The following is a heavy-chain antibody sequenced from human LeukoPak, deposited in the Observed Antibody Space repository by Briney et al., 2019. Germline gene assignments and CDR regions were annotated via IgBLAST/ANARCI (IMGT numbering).Heavy chain of an antibody. V-gene: IGHV3-30*04. CDR2: ISYDGSNK. CDR1: GFTFSSYA. Sequence: PGGSLRLSCAASGFTFSSYAMHWVRQAPGKGLEWVAVISYDGSNKYYADSVKGRFTISRDNAKNSLYLQMNSLRAEDTAVYYCARGKGFGAFDIWGQGTMVTVSS. J-gene: IGHJ3*02. CDR3: ARGKGFGAFDI. D-gene: IGHD3-3*01.